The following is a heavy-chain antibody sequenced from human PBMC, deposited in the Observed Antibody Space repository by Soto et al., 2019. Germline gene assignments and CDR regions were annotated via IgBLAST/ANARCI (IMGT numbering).Heavy chain of an antibody. CDR2: ISYDGARK. V-gene: IGHV3-30-3*01. CDR3: SRGDREDTAVVIGARPGEYGMDV. CDR1: RFTFSIYA. J-gene: IGHJ6*02. D-gene: IGHD2-15*01. Sequence: QVQLVESGGGVVQPGRSLRLSCAASRFTFSIYAMHWVRQAPGKGLEWVAVISYDGARKAYANSVKGRFTISRDTSKNTLYLQMNSLRVEDTAAYYCSRGDREDTAVVIGARPGEYGMDVWGRGTTVTVSS.